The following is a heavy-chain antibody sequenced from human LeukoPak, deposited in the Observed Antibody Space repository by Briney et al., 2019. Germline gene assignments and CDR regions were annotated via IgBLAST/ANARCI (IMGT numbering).Heavy chain of an antibody. V-gene: IGHV4-38-2*02. Sequence: SETLSLTCTVSGYSISSGYYWGWIRQPPGKGLEWIGYIYYSGSTYYNPSLKSRVTISVDTSKNQFSLKLSSVTAADTAVYYCAREIENTGFDYWGQGTLVTVSS. CDR1: GYSISSGYY. CDR3: AREIENTGFDY. D-gene: IGHD1-14*01. CDR2: IYYSGST. J-gene: IGHJ4*02.